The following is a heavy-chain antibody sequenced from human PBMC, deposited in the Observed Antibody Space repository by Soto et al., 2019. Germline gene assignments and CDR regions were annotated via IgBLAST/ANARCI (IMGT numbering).Heavy chain of an antibody. V-gene: IGHV3-48*02. CDR2: ITVKTGNT. D-gene: IGHD3-10*02. CDR1: GFPISECS. J-gene: IGHJ4*01. CDR3: VRDRDLYRDMFNADL. Sequence: GGSLRLSCEASGFPISECSMNWVRQAPGKGLEWLSYITVKTGNTLYADSVRGRFTISTDNAGNSVFLQMRSLRDEDTAVYFCVRDRDLYRDMFNADLWSQGTLVTVSS.